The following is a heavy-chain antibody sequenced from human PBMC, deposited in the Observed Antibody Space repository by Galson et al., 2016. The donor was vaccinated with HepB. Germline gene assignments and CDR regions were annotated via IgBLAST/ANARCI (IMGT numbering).Heavy chain of an antibody. Sequence: SLRLSCAASGFTFNTYTMHWVRQAPGKGLEWVSSVDSTSSYIYYSDSVKGRFATSRDNAKSSVSLQMNSLRAEDTALYYCARAEPYYYGSRHFDSWGQGTLVTVSS. V-gene: IGHV3-21*01. J-gene: IGHJ4*02. CDR1: GFTFNTYT. CDR3: ARAEPYYYGSRHFDS. D-gene: IGHD3-10*01. CDR2: VDSTSSYI.